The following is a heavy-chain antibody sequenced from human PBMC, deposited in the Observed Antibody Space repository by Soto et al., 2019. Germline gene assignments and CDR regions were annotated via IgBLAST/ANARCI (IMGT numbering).Heavy chain of an antibody. CDR2: IYPGDSDT. CDR3: ARHNLRNAFDI. Sequence: SGESLKISCKASGYNFTAYWIGWVRQMPGKGLEWMGLIYPGDSDTRYSPSFQAQVTISADKSLSIAYLQWSSPRASDTAMYYCARHNLRNAFDIWGRGTMVTVSS. CDR1: GYNFTAYW. V-gene: IGHV5-51*01. J-gene: IGHJ3*02.